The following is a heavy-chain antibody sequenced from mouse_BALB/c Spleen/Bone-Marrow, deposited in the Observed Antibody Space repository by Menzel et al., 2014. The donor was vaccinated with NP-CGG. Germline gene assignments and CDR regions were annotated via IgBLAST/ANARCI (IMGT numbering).Heavy chain of an antibody. CDR1: GFTFSSYG. CDR2: INSGGSYT. Sequence: EVQVVESGGDLVKPGGSLKLSCAASGFTFSSYGMSWVRQTPDKRLEWVATINSGGSYTYYSDSVKGRFTISRDNAKNTLYLQVSSLKSEDTAMYYCARRGLYDGSAWFAYWGQGTLVTVSA. V-gene: IGHV5-6*01. CDR3: ARRGLYDGSAWFAY. D-gene: IGHD2-3*01. J-gene: IGHJ3*01.